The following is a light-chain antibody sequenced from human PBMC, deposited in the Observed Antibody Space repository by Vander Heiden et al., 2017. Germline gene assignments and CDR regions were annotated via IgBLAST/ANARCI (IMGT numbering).Light chain of an antibody. CDR3: QQSYNMFS. V-gene: IGKV1-39*01. Sequence: DIQLSQSPPSLSASVGDRVTITCRSSRDIRTYLNWYHQKRGESPKLLIYGASTVHSGVPSRLSGSGSPTHFTLTINGLQVDDVGTYFCQQSYNMFSFGAGTQV. CDR1: RDIRTY. CDR2: GAS. J-gene: IGKJ4*01.